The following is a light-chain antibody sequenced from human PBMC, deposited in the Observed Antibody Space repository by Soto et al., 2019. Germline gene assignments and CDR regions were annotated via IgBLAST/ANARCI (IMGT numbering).Light chain of an antibody. CDR1: QSISAW. V-gene: IGKV1-5*03. J-gene: IGKJ1*01. CDR2: KAS. CDR3: KKNNSDSRT. Sequence: DIQMTQSPSTLSASVGDRVTITCRASQSISAWLAWYQQKPGKAPKLLIYKASSLESGVPSRFSGSGSGTEFTLTISSLQPDDFATYSCKKNNSDSRTFGQGTKVEIK.